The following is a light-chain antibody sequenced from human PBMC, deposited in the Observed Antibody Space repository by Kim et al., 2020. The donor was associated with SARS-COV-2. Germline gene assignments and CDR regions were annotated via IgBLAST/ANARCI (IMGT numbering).Light chain of an antibody. CDR1: SSDVGGYNY. Sequence: QSALTQPASVSGSPGQSITISCTGTSSDVGGYNYVSWYQHYPDTAPKLIIYDVSQRPSGISNRFSASKSGYTASLTISGLQAEDEADYYCCSYPSSSTYVFGTGTKVTVL. CDR3: CSYPSSSTYV. CDR2: DVS. J-gene: IGLJ1*01. V-gene: IGLV2-14*03.